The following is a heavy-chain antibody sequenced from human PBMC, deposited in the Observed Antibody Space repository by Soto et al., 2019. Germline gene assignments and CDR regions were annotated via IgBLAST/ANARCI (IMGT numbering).Heavy chain of an antibody. D-gene: IGHD3-16*01. J-gene: IGHJ3*02. Sequence: EVQLVESGGGLVQPGGSLRLSCAASGFTFSSYSMNWVRQAPGKGLEWVSYISSSSSTIYYADSVKGRFTISRDNAKNSLYLQMNSLRAEDTAVYYCASSSLRVFDIWGQGTMVTVSS. V-gene: IGHV3-48*01. CDR3: ASSSLRVFDI. CDR1: GFTFSSYS. CDR2: ISSSSSTI.